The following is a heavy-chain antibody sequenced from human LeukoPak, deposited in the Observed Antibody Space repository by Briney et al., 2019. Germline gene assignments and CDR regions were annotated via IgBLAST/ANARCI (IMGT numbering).Heavy chain of an antibody. CDR1: GFTVSSNY. D-gene: IGHD1-1*01. CDR3: ARTSPWRPPR. Sequence: GGSLRLSCAASGFTVSSNYMSWVRRAPGKGLEWVSVIYSGGSTYYADSVKGRFTISRDNSKNTLYLQMNSLRAEDTAVYYCARTSPWRPPRWGQGTLVTVSS. V-gene: IGHV3-53*01. J-gene: IGHJ4*02. CDR2: IYSGGST.